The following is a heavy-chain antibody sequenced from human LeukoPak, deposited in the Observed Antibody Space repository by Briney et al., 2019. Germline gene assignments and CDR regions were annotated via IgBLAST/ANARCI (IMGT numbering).Heavy chain of an antibody. CDR1: GFTFSSYG. V-gene: IGHV3-33*01. Sequence: PGGSLRLSCAASGFTFSSYGMHWVRQAPGKGLEWVAVIWYDGSNKYYADSVKGRFTISRDNSKNTLYLQMNSLRVEDTAVYYCARTYSSSWRDAFDIWGQGTMVTVSS. J-gene: IGHJ3*02. CDR3: ARTYSSSWRDAFDI. CDR2: IWYDGSNK. D-gene: IGHD6-13*01.